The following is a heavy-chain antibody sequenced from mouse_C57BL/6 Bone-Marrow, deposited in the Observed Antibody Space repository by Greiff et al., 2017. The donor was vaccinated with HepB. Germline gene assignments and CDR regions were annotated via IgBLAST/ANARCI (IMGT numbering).Heavy chain of an antibody. CDR3: AKAYYGSSYEYFDV. CDR1: GYTFTSYW. V-gene: IGHV1-59*01. Sequence: VKLQQPGAELVRPGTSVKLSCKASGYTFTSYWMHWVKQRPGQGLEWIGVIDPSDSYTNYNQKFKGKATLTVDTSSSTAYMQLSSLTSEDSAVYYCAKAYYGSSYEYFDVWGTGTTVTVSS. D-gene: IGHD1-1*01. CDR2: IDPSDSYT. J-gene: IGHJ1*03.